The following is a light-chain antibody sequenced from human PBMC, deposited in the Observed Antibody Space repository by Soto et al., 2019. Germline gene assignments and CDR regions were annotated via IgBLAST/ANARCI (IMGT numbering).Light chain of an antibody. CDR1: SSDVGSYNL. J-gene: IGLJ3*02. CDR2: EVS. Sequence: QSALTQPASVSGSPGQSITISCTGTSSDVGSYNLVSWYQQHPGKAPKLMIYEVSNRPSGVSNRFSGSKSGNTASLTISGLQAEDEADYYCSSFTSINTWVFGGGTKLTVL. V-gene: IGLV2-14*02. CDR3: SSFTSINTWV.